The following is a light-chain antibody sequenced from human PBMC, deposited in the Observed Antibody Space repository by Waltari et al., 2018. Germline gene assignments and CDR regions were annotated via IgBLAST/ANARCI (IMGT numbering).Light chain of an antibody. CDR2: GGS. CDR1: QSLLHSNGNTY. Sequence: DIVMTQTPVSLPIPPGEPASISCRSSQSLLHSNGNTYLHWYLQKPGQSPHLLIYGGSNRASGVPDRFSGSGSGTDFTLKISKVEAEDVGVYYCVQAIAFPFTFGPGTKLDIK. CDR3: VQAIAFPFT. V-gene: IGKV2-40*01. J-gene: IGKJ3*01.